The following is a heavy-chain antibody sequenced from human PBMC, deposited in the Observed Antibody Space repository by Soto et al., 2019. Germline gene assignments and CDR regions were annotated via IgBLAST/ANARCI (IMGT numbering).Heavy chain of an antibody. Sequence: SETLSLTCAVSGGSISSSNWWSWVRQPPGKGLEWIGEIYHSGSTNYNPSLKSRVTISVDKSKNQFSLKLSSVTAAETAVYYCARVTWIQIWRTSVARYYGMAVWCQGTTVTVSS. CDR2: IYHSGST. CDR1: GGSISSSNW. CDR3: ARVTWIQIWRTSVARYYGMAV. D-gene: IGHD5-18*01. V-gene: IGHV4-4*02. J-gene: IGHJ6*02.